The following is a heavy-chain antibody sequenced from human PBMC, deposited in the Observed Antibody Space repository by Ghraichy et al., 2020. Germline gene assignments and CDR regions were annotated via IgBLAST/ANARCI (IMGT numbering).Heavy chain of an antibody. Sequence: GVLNISCAASGFTFTSYAMSWVRQAPGKGLEWVSAISGRGDNTNDADSVKGRFTISRDNSKNTLDLQMNSLTVEATAIYYCAKVSLWLWDFDLWGRGTLVTVYS. CDR2: ISGRGDNT. CDR3: AKVSLWLWDFDL. V-gene: IGHV3-23*01. J-gene: IGHJ2*01. CDR1: GFTFTSYA. D-gene: IGHD5-18*01.